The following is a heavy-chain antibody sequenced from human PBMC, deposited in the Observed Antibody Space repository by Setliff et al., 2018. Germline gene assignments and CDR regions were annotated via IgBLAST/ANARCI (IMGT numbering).Heavy chain of an antibody. CDR2: MYSGGNT. Sequence: LSLTCAVYGGSFSGYYWSWLRQPPGKGLEWIGSMYSGGNTYYNPSLKSRATISIDTSKNQFSLKLNSVTAADTAVYYCGRSEAYNWFDPWGQGTLVIVSS. V-gene: IGHV4-34*01. CDR3: GRSEAYNWFDP. CDR1: GGSFSGYY. J-gene: IGHJ5*02.